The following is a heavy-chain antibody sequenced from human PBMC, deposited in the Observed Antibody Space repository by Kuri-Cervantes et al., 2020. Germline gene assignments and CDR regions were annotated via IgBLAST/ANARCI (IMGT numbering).Heavy chain of an antibody. J-gene: IGHJ1*01. Sequence: SVKVSCRSSGGSFSNSALSWVRQVPGQGLEWMGGIIPIIGPPNYAQKFQTRLSITTDESTGTAYMELSNLRSEDTAVYYCARGRSRWTTGSYFQHWGQGTLVTVSS. V-gene: IGHV1-69*05. CDR1: GGSFSNSA. CDR2: IIPIIGPP. D-gene: IGHD5-24*01. CDR3: ARGRSRWTTGSYFQH.